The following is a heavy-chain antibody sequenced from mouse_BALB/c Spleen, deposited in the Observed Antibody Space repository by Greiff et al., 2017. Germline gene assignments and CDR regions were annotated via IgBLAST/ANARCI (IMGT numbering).Heavy chain of an antibody. Sequence: EVKLVESGGGLVQPGGSLRLSCATSGFTFTDYYMSWVRQPPGKALEWLGFIRNKANGYTTEYSASVKGRFTISRDNSQSILYLQMNTLRAEDSATYYCARAYYGSSPWFAYWGQGTLVTVSA. CDR2: IRNKANGYTT. J-gene: IGHJ3*01. V-gene: IGHV7-3*02. D-gene: IGHD1-1*01. CDR1: GFTFTDYY. CDR3: ARAYYGSSPWFAY.